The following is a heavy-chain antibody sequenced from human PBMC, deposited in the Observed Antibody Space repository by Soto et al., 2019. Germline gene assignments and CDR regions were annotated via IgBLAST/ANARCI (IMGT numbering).Heavy chain of an antibody. CDR1: GGSFSGYY. D-gene: IGHD3-9*01. CDR2: INHSGST. J-gene: IGHJ6*02. CDR3: ARATGILRYFDWFGPGQWWYYYGMDV. V-gene: IGHV4-34*01. Sequence: SETLSLTCAVYGGSFSGYYWSWIRQPPGKGLEWIGEINHSGSTNYNPSLKSRVTISVDTSKNQFSLKLSSVTAADTAVYYCARATGILRYFDWFGPGQWWYYYGMDVWGQGTTVTVSS.